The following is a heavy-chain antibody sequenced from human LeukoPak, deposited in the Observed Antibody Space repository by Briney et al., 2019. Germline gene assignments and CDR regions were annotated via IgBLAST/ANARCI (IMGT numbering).Heavy chain of an antibody. J-gene: IGHJ4*02. D-gene: IGHD3-10*01. CDR2: INPSGGSA. CDR1: GYTFTSYY. Sequence: ASVKVSCKASGYTFTSYYMHWVRQAPGQGLEWMGIINPSGGSASYAQKLQGRVTMTRDTSTSTVYMELSSLRSEDTVVYYCARVQGGSGYYGTFDYWGQGTLVTVSS. V-gene: IGHV1-46*01. CDR3: ARVQGGSGYYGTFDY.